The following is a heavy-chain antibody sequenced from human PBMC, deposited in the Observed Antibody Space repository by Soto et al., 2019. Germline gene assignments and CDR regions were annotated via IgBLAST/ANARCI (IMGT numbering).Heavy chain of an antibody. D-gene: IGHD5-18*01. CDR1: GFTFSSYA. J-gene: IGHJ6*02. V-gene: IGHV3-23*01. Sequence: PGGSLRLSCAASGFTFSSYAMSWVRQAPGKGLEWVSAISGSGGSTYYADSVKGRFTISRDYSKNTLYLQMNSLRAEDTAVYYCAKDRKDTAMVSPYGDYYYGMDVWGQGTTVTVSS. CDR3: AKDRKDTAMVSPYGDYYYGMDV. CDR2: ISGSGGST.